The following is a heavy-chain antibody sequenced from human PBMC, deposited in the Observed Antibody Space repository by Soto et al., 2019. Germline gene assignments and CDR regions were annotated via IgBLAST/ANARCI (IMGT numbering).Heavy chain of an antibody. Sequence: QVQLQESGPGLVKPSETLSLNCTVSGGSISSYYWSWIRQPPGKGLEWIGYIYSSGSTNYNPSPKSRLAISVDTSKNQFSLNLSSVTAADTAVYYCARHVTTVTTVDYWGQGTLVTVSS. CDR2: IYSSGST. J-gene: IGHJ4*02. V-gene: IGHV4-59*08. CDR3: ARHVTTVTTVDY. CDR1: GGSISSYY. D-gene: IGHD4-17*01.